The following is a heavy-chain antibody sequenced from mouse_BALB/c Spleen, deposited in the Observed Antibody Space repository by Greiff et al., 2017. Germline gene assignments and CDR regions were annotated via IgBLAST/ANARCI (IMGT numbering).Heavy chain of an antibody. CDR1: GFTFSSYA. J-gene: IGHJ2*01. V-gene: IGHV5-6-5*01. Sequence: EVMLVESGGGLVKPGGSLKLSCAASGFTFSSYAMSWVRQTPEKRLEWVASISSGGSTYYPDSVKGRFTISRDNARNILYLQMSSLRSEDTAMYYCARGVGTTVVPFDYWGQGTTLTVSS. CDR2: ISSGGST. D-gene: IGHD1-1*01. CDR3: ARGVGTTVVPFDY.